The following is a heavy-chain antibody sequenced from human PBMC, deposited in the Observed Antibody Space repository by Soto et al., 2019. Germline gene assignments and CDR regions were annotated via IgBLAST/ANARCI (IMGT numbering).Heavy chain of an antibody. D-gene: IGHD1-20*01. Sequence: GGSLRLSCAASGFTFSSYGMHWVRQAPGKGLEWVAVIWYDGSNKYYADSVKGRFTISRDNSKKTLYLQMNSLRAEDTAVYYCARSSLQPGIDYGMDVWGQGTTVTVSS. CDR3: ARSSLQPGIDYGMDV. CDR2: IWYDGSNK. CDR1: GFTFSSYG. V-gene: IGHV3-33*01. J-gene: IGHJ6*02.